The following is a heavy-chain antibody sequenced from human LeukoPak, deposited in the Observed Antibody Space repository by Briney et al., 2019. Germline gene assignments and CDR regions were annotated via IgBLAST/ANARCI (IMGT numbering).Heavy chain of an antibody. CDR3: ARGHLGRYYYSMDV. V-gene: IGHV4-34*01. Sequence: SETLSLTCAVYGGSFSGYYWSWIRQPPGKGLEWIGEINHSGSTSYTPSLKSRVTISVDTSKNQFALKLSSVTAADTAVYYCARGHLGRYYYSMDVWGQGTTVTVSS. CDR1: GGSFSGYY. CDR2: INHSGST. J-gene: IGHJ6*02. D-gene: IGHD3-16*01.